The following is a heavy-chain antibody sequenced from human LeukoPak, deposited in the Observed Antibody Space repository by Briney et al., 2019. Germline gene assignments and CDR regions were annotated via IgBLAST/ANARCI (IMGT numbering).Heavy chain of an antibody. J-gene: IGHJ4*02. V-gene: IGHV1-69*13. CDR1: GGTFSSYA. D-gene: IGHD3-22*01. CDR3: AAASYYYDSSAENYFDY. CDR2: IIPIFGTA. Sequence: ASVKVSCKASGGTFSSYAISWVRQAPGQGLEWVGGIIPIFGTANYAQKFQGRVTITADESTSTAYMELSSLRSEDTAVYYCAAASYYYDSSAENYFDYWGQGTLVTVSS.